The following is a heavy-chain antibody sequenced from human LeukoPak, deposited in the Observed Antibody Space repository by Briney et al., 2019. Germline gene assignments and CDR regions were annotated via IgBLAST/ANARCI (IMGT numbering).Heavy chain of an antibody. V-gene: IGHV1-69*05. CDR3: ARDYEGAFDV. Sequence: SVKVSCKASGGTLSIDGISWLPQAPRQRLEWMGSIIPMVGTPNYAQKFQDRVTITTDESTSTVYMELSSLRSEDTALYYCARDYEGAFDVLGQGTVVTVSS. CDR1: GGTLSIDG. J-gene: IGHJ3*01. CDR2: IIPMVGTP. D-gene: IGHD3-22*01.